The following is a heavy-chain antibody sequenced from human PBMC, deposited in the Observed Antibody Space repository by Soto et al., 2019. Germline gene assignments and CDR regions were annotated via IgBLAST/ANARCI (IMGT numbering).Heavy chain of an antibody. D-gene: IGHD3-10*01. Sequence: EVQLLESGGGLVQPGGSLRLSCAASGFTFSSYAMSWVRQAPGKGLKWVSGISSSGGSTYYADSVKGRFTISRDNSKNTLYLQMNSLRAEDTAVYYCAKGGGDYGSGSYPFWYWGQGTLVTVSS. J-gene: IGHJ4*02. CDR3: AKGGGDYGSGSYPFWY. CDR2: ISSSGGST. V-gene: IGHV3-23*01. CDR1: GFTFSSYA.